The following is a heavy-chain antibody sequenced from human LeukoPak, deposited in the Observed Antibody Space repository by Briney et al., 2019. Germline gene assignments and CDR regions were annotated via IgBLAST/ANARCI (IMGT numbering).Heavy chain of an antibody. V-gene: IGHV4-59*01. J-gene: IGHJ4*02. CDR1: GVSISNSY. CDR2: IYYSGST. CDR3: ARAYYDILTGYYNDY. Sequence: SETLSLTCTVSGVSISNSYWSWIRQPPGKGLEWIGYIYYSGSTNYNPSLKSRVTISVDTSKNQFSLKLSSVTAADTAVYYCARAYYDILTGYYNDYWGQGTLVTVSS. D-gene: IGHD3-9*01.